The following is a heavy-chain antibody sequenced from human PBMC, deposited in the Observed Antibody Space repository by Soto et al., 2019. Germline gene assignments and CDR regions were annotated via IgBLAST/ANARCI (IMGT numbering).Heavy chain of an antibody. Sequence: PGGSLRLSCAASGFTFSDYYMSWIRQAPGKGLEWVSYISSSGSTIYYADSVKGRFTISRDNAKNSLYLQMNSLRAEDTAVYYCASVYSSSHVDYFDYWGQGTLVTAPQ. CDR1: GFTFSDYY. J-gene: IGHJ4*02. CDR2: ISSSGSTI. CDR3: ASVYSSSHVDYFDY. D-gene: IGHD6-6*01. V-gene: IGHV3-11*01.